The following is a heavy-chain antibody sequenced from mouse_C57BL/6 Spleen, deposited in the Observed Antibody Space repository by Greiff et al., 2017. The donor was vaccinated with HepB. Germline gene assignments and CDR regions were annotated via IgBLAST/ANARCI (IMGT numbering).Heavy chain of an antibody. CDR2: IDPETGGT. V-gene: IGHV1-15*01. CDR3: TRARGAWFAY. Sequence: QVQLQQSGAELVRPGASVTLSCKASGYTFTDYEMHWVKQTPVHGLEWIGAIDPETGGTAYNQKFKGKAILTADKSSSTAYMELRSLTSEDSAVYYCTRARGAWFAYWGQETLVTVSA. CDR1: GYTFTDYE. J-gene: IGHJ3*01. D-gene: IGHD3-3*01.